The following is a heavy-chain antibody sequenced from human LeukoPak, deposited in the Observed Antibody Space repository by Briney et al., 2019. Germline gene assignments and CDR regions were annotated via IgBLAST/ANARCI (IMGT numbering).Heavy chain of an antibody. CDR1: GGTFSSYA. D-gene: IGHD3-22*01. J-gene: IGHJ4*02. CDR3: AGGRPSGSYYYDSSGYPYYFDY. Sequence: ASVKVSCKASGGTFSSYAISWVRQAPGQGLEWMGGIIPIFGTANYAQKFQGRVTITTDESTSTAYMELSSLRSEDTAVYYCAGGRPSGSYYYDSSGYPYYFDYWGQGTLVTVSS. CDR2: IIPIFGTA. V-gene: IGHV1-69*05.